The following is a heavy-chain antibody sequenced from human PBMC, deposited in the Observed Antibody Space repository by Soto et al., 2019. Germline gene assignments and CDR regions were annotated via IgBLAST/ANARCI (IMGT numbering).Heavy chain of an antibody. D-gene: IGHD3-3*01. V-gene: IGHV3-23*01. CDR1: GFTFSNYA. J-gene: IGHJ6*02. CDR3: AKAVTISGSFYYGMDV. Sequence: GGSLRLSCAAAGFTFSNYAMNWVRQAPGKGLEWVSGISGSGSSTYYADSVKGRFTISRDNSKNRMYLQVHSLRAEDTAAYYCAKAVTISGSFYYGMDVWGQGTTVTVSS. CDR2: ISGSGSST.